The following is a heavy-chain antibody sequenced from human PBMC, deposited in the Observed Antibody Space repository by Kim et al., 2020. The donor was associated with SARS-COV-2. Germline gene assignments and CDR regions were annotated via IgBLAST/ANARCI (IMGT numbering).Heavy chain of an antibody. Sequence: GGSLRLSCVASGFTFTTYTMNWVRQAPGKGLEWVSGISGGGGSTYYADSVKGRFTISRDSSKNTLYMQMNSLRVEDTAVYYCAKEVRVTTPTTGGDFLDSWGQGTLVTVSS. CDR3: AKEVRVTTPTTGGDFLDS. V-gene: IGHV3-23*01. CDR2: ISGGGGST. CDR1: GFTFTTYT. J-gene: IGHJ5*02. D-gene: IGHD4-17*01.